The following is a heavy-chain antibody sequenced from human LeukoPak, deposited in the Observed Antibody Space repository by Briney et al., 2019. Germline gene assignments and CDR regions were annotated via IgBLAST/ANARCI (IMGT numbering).Heavy chain of an antibody. CDR3: ARDVTTVGPLDS. D-gene: IGHD4-23*01. CDR2: VIPIRGKP. J-gene: IGHJ4*02. V-gene: IGHV1-69*04. Sequence: ASVKVSCKASGDTFRNYAISWVRQAPGQGLEWMGRVIPIRGKPTYAQRFQGRVTITAAKPTITVYMELNSLRSEDTAVYYCARDVTTVGPLDSWGQGTLVTVSS. CDR1: GDTFRNYA.